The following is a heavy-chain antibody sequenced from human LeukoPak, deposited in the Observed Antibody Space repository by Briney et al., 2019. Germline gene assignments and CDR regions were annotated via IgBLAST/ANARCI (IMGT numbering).Heavy chain of an antibody. CDR2: IWYDGSNK. J-gene: IGHJ5*02. D-gene: IGHD2-2*02. V-gene: IGHV3-33*08. CDR1: GFTFSSYA. Sequence: TGGSLRLSCAASGFTFSSYAMSWVRQAPGKGLEWVAVIWYDGSNKYYADSVKGRFTISRDNSKNTLYLQMNSLRAEDTAVYYCARARYCSSTSCYSPGYNWFDPWGQGTLVTVSS. CDR3: ARARYCSSTSCYSPGYNWFDP.